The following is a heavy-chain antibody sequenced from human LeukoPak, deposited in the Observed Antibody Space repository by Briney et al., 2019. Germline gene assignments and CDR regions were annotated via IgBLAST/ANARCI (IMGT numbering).Heavy chain of an antibody. CDR1: GFTFSSYA. CDR2: ISGSGGST. CDR3: AAKSGYYERWFDP. Sequence: QTGGSLRLSCAASGFTFSSYAMSWVRQAPGKGLEWVSAISGSGGSTYYADSVKGRFTISRDNSKNTLYLQMNSLRAEDTAVYYCAAKSGYYERWFDPWGQGTLVTVSS. V-gene: IGHV3-23*01. J-gene: IGHJ5*02. D-gene: IGHD4-17*01.